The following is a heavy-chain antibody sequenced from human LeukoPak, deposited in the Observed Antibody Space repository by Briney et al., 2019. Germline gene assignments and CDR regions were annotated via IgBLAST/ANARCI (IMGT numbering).Heavy chain of an antibody. Sequence: GRSLTLSCAASGLTFSDHYMTWIRPAPGDGREWVSYFTCCATTYYADSVKGRLTISRDNAKTSLYLQMNSLRAEDTAVYYCARDLGPHSSSPSSGALDIWGQGTMVPVSS. CDR3: ARDLGPHSSSPSSGALDI. J-gene: IGHJ3*02. V-gene: IGHV3-11*04. CDR1: GLTFSDHY. CDR2: FTCCATT. D-gene: IGHD6-6*01.